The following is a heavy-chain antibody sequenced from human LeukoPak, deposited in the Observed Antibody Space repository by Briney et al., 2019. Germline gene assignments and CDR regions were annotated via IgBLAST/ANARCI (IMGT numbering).Heavy chain of an antibody. CDR1: GFTFSSYG. V-gene: IGHV3-33*01. CDR3: ARENYLGDYFDY. D-gene: IGHD1-7*01. J-gene: IGHJ4*02. CDR2: IWYDGSNK. Sequence: GRSLRLSCAASGFTFSSYGMHWVRQAPGKGLEWVAVIWYDGSNKYYADSVKGRFTISRDNSKNTLYLQMNSLRAEDTAMYYCARENYLGDYFDYWGQGTLVTVSS.